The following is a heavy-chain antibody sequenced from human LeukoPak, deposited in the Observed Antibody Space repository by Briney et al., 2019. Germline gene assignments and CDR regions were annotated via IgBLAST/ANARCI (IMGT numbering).Heavy chain of an antibody. CDR1: GFTFSSYS. D-gene: IGHD2-21*01. CDR3: ASFGISWRSSY. CDR2: ISSSSSYI. Sequence: KPGGSLRLSCAASGFTFSSYSMNWVRQAPGKGLEWVSSISSSSSYIYYADSVKGRFTISRDNVNNMLYLHMNSLRAEDTAVYYCASFGISWRSSYWGQGTLVTVSS. V-gene: IGHV3-21*01. J-gene: IGHJ4*02.